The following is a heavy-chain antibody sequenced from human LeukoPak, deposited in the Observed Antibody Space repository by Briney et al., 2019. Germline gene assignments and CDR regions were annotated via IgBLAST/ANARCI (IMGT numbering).Heavy chain of an antibody. CDR2: MNPKSGNT. CDR3: AGGVATDDAFDI. J-gene: IGHJ3*02. V-gene: IGHV1-8*01. Sequence: ASVKVSCKASGYTFTSYDINWVRQATGQGLEWMGWMNPKSGNTGYAQKFQGRVTMTRNTSISTAYMELSSLRSEDTAVYYCAGGVATDDAFDIWGQGTMVTVSS. D-gene: IGHD5-12*01. CDR1: GYTFTSYD.